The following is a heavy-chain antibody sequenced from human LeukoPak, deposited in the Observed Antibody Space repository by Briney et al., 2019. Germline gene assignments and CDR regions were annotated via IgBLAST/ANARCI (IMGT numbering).Heavy chain of an antibody. CDR3: ARAPRYCSSTSCKHYYYYMDV. J-gene: IGHJ6*03. D-gene: IGHD2-2*01. V-gene: IGHV1-8*02. CDR2: MNPNSGNT. CDR1: GYTFTGYY. Sequence: ASVKVSCKASGYTFTGYYMHWVRQATGQGLEWMGWMNPNSGNTGYAQKFQGRVTMTRNTSISTAYMELSSLRSEDTAVYYRARAPRYCSSTSCKHYYYYMDVWGKGTTVTVSS.